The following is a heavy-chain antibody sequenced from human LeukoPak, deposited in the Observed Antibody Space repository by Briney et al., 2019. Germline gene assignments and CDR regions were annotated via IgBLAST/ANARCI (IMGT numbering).Heavy chain of an antibody. CDR3: ARGYRANRRFDP. D-gene: IGHD3-16*02. Sequence: ADTLSLTCSVSGRSISSYYWSWIRQPPGKALECIRYICYSASYKYNASRKSRVTISVDTSKNQFSLKLSTVTDADTAVYYCARGYRANRRFDPWGQGTLVTVSS. J-gene: IGHJ5*02. V-gene: IGHV4-59*08. CDR1: GRSISSYY. CDR2: ICYSASY.